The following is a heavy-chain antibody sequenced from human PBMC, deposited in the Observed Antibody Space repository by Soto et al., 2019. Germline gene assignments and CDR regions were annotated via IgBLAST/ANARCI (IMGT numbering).Heavy chain of an antibody. J-gene: IGHJ4*02. Sequence: VQLVESGGGLVQPGGSLRLSCAASGFTFSSYSMNWVRQAPGKGLEWVSYISSSSSTIYYADSVKGRFTISRDNAKNSLYLQMNSLRAEDTAVYYCARDRNFDYWGQGTLVTVSS. CDR3: ARDRNFDY. CDR1: GFTFSSYS. CDR2: ISSSSSTI. V-gene: IGHV3-48*01.